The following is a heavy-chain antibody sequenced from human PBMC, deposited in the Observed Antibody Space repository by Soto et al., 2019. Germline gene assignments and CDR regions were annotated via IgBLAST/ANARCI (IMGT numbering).Heavy chain of an antibody. J-gene: IGHJ5*02. Sequence: QVQLVQSGAEVKKPGASVKVSCKASGITYTTYAIHWVRQAPGQGLEWMGWINTGNGNTRYSQRFQGRVTLTTDTLASTVYMDLSSLTSEDTAIYYCARAISGYITWGQGTLITVYS. V-gene: IGHV1-3*04. CDR1: GITYTTYA. CDR3: ARAISGYIT. CDR2: INTGNGNT. D-gene: IGHD5-12*01.